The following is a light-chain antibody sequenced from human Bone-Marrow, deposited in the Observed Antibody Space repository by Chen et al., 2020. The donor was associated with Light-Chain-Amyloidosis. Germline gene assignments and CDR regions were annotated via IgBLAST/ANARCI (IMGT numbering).Light chain of an antibody. CDR3: QQYASPPQT. CDR1: QSVSSN. CDR2: DAS. Sequence: EIVMTQSPATLSVSPGERATLSCRASQSVSSNLAWYQQKPGQAPRLLIYDASSRATGIPDRFSGSGYGTDFTLTISRLEPEDFAGYYCQQYASPPQTFGQGTKVEIK. J-gene: IGKJ1*01. V-gene: IGKV3-20*01.